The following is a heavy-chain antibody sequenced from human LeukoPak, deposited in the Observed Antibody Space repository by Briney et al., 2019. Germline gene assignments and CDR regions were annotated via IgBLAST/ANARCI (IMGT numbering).Heavy chain of an antibody. D-gene: IGHD6-19*01. CDR2: ISSSGSTI. CDR1: GFIFSDSY. J-gene: IGHJ4*02. Sequence: PGGSLRLSCAASGFIFSDSYMSWMRQAPGKGLEWVSYISSSGSTIYYADSVKGRFTISRDNAKNSLYLQMNSLRAEDTAVYYCARGLLGIAVAGFDYWGQGTLVTVSS. CDR3: ARGLLGIAVAGFDY. V-gene: IGHV3-11*04.